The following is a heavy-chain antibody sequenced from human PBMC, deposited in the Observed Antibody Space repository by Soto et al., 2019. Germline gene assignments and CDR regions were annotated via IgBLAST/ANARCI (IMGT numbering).Heavy chain of an antibody. CDR1: GYTFTGYY. CDR2: INPNSGGT. CDR3: ARIFDYYDSSGYLGAYYFDY. D-gene: IGHD3-22*01. J-gene: IGHJ4*02. Sequence: QVQLVQSGAEVKKPGASVKVSCKASGYTFTGYYMHWVRQAPGQGLEWMGWINPNSGGTNYAQKFQGRVTMTRDTSISTAYMELSRLRSEDTAVYYCARIFDYYDSSGYLGAYYFDYWGQGTLVTVSS. V-gene: IGHV1-2*02.